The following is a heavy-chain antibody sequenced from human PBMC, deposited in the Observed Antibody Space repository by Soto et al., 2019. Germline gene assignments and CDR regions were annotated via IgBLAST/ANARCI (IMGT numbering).Heavy chain of an antibody. D-gene: IGHD3-10*01. J-gene: IGHJ4*02. CDR2: IYYSGST. Sequence: SETLSLTCTVSGDSVSGGSYYWSWIRQPPGKGLEWIGYIYYSGSTNYNPSLKSRVTISVDTSKNQFSLKLNSMTAADTAVYYCARHNYGSGSTYFDYWGQGTLVTVSS. CDR1: GDSVSGGSYY. CDR3: ARHNYGSGSTYFDY. V-gene: IGHV4-61*01.